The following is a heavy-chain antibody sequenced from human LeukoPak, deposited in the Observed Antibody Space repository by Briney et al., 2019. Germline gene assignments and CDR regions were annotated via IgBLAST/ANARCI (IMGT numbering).Heavy chain of an antibody. CDR1: GFTFSSYW. CDR3: ARDPGTHYGSSWYYGMDV. V-gene: IGHV3-7*01. Sequence: GGSLRLSCAASGFTFSSYWMSWVRQAPGKGLEWVANIKQDGNEKYYVDSVKGRFTISRDNAKNSLYLQMNSLRAEDTAVYYCARDPGTHYGSSWYYGMDVWGQGTTVTVSS. J-gene: IGHJ6*02. D-gene: IGHD6-13*01. CDR2: IKQDGNEK.